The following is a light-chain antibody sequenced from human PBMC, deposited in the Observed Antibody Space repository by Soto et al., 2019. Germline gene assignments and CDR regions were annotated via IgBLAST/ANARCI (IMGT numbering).Light chain of an antibody. CDR1: SSDVGSYNF. CDR3: CSYAGNSGV. J-gene: IGLJ3*02. CDR2: EVS. V-gene: IGLV2-23*02. Sequence: QSALTQPASVSGSPGQSIIISCTRTSSDVGSYNFVSWYQQHPGKAPKLMIYEVSKRPSGVSNRFSGSKSGNTASLTISGLQPEDEADYYCCSYAGNSGVFGGGTKVTVL.